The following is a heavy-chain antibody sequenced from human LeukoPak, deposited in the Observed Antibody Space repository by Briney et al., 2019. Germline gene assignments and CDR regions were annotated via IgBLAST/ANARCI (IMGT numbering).Heavy chain of an antibody. CDR3: SRVIGGYDSTFYYYYMDV. Sequence: PGGSLRPSCAASGFTFSSYAMSWVRQAPGKGLEWVAVISYDGSNKYYADSVKGRFTISRDNSKNTLYLQMNSLRAEDTAVYYCSRVIGGYDSTFYYYYMDVWGKGTTVTISS. J-gene: IGHJ6*03. CDR2: ISYDGSNK. V-gene: IGHV3-30*03. D-gene: IGHD5-12*01. CDR1: GFTFSSYA.